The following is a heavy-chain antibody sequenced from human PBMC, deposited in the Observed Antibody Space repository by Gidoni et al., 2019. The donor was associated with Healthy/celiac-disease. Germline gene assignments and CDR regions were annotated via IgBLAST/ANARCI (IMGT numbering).Heavy chain of an antibody. V-gene: IGHV4-39*01. D-gene: IGHD3-9*01. CDR2: IYYSGST. CDR1: GGSISSSSYY. CDR3: ARPRNTYDILTGRRAVNWFDP. Sequence: QLQLQESGPGLVKPSETLSLTCTVSGGSISSSSYYWAWIRQPPGKGLEWIGSIYYSGSTYYNPSLKSRVTISVDTSKNQFSLKLSSVTAADTAVYYCARPRNTYDILTGRRAVNWFDPWGQGTLVTVSS. J-gene: IGHJ5*02.